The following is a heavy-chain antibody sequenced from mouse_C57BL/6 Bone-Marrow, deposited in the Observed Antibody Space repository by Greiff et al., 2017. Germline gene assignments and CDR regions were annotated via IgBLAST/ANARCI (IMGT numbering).Heavy chain of an antibody. J-gene: IGHJ2*01. CDR3: ACRTVNFFFDY. D-gene: IGHD4-1*02. CDR1: GFTFSDYY. CDR2: ISNGGGST. Sequence: EVKLVESGGGLVQPGGSLKLSCAASGFTFSDYYMYWVRQTPEQRLEWVAYISNGGGSTYYPDTVKGRFTVSRDNAKNTLYLQMSRLRSEDTAMYYCACRTVNFFFDYWGQGTTLTVSA. V-gene: IGHV5-12*01.